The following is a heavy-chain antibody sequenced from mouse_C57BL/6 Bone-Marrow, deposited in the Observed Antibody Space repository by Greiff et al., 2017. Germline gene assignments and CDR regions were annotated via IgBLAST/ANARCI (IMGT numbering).Heavy chain of an antibody. D-gene: IGHD1-1*01. CDR1: GYAFSSYW. J-gene: IGHJ3*01. CDR2: IYPGDGDT. Sequence: QVQLQQSGAELVKPGASVKISCKASGYAFSSYWMNWVKQRPGKGLEWIGQIYPGDGDTTYNGKFKGKATLTADKSSSTAYMQLSSLTSEDSAVYFCARGSSCGWFAYWGQGTLVTVSA. V-gene: IGHV1-80*01. CDR3: ARGSSCGWFAY.